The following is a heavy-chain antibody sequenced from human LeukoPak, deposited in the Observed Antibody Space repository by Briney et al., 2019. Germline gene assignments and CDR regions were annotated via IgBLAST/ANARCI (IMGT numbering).Heavy chain of an antibody. CDR1: GDSVSSTNVG. CDR2: TYYRSQFYT. J-gene: IGHJ3*02. D-gene: IGHD1-14*01. V-gene: IGHV6-1*01. Sequence: KRSQTLSLTCAISGDSVSSTNVGWNWIRQSPSSGLEWLERTYYRSQFYTDYADSVKGRITITPDTSKNQFSLQLSSLTPDDTAVYYCARGTAFDIWSQGTMVTVSS. CDR3: ARGTAFDI.